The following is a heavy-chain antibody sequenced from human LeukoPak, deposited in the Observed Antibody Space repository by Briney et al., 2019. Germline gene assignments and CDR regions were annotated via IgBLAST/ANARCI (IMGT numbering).Heavy chain of an antibody. CDR3: AREIPGGATTLDY. CDR1: GFTFSRYW. D-gene: IGHD1-26*01. CDR2: IREDGGET. V-gene: IGHV3-7*01. Sequence: GGSLRLSCAASGFTFSRYWMSWVRQAPGKGLEWVANIREDGGETHYVDSVKGRFTVSRDNAKNSLYLQMNSLRVEDTAVYYCAREIPGGATTLDYWGQGTLVTVSS. J-gene: IGHJ4*02.